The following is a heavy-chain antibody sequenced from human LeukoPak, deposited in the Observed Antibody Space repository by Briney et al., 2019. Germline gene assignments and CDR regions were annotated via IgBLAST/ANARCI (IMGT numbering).Heavy chain of an antibody. Sequence: SETLSLTCTVSGYSISNGYYWGWIRQPPGKGLEWIGRIYHGGITYYHPPLSRRVTISVDTSKNQFSLRLTSVTAADTAVYYCARVIYGDYGGVDYWGQGTLVTVSS. CDR1: GYSISNGYY. J-gene: IGHJ4*01. CDR2: IYHGGIT. D-gene: IGHD4-17*01. V-gene: IGHV4-38-2*02. CDR3: ARVIYGDYGGVDY.